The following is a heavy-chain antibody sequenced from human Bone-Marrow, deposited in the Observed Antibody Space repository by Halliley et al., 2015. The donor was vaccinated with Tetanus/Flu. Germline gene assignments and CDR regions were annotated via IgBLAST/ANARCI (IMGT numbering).Heavy chain of an antibody. CDR3: AREGPLRYCTNGVCFFDY. V-gene: IGHV3-33*01. Sequence: AFIWFDGSNKYYADSVKGRFTISRDNSKVYLQMNSLRAEDTAVYYCAREGPLRYCTNGVCFFDYWGQGILVTVSS. D-gene: IGHD2-8*01. J-gene: IGHJ4*02. CDR2: IWFDGSNK.